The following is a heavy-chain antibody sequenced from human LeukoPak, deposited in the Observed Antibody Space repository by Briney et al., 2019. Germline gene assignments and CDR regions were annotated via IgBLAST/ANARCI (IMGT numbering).Heavy chain of an antibody. V-gene: IGHV3-11*04. CDR3: ARDYDGGYMDV. CDR1: GFSFSDYY. J-gene: IGHJ6*03. CDR2: ISSSGSNI. Sequence: GGSLRLSCAASGFSFSDYYMSWIRQAPGKGLEWISYISSSGSNIYADSVKGRFTISRDNAKNSLYLQMNILRAEDTAVYYCARDYDGGYMDVWGKGTTVTVSS. D-gene: IGHD3-3*01.